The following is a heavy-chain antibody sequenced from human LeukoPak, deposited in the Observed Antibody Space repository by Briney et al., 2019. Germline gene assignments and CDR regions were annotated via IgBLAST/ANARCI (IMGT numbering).Heavy chain of an antibody. J-gene: IGHJ4*02. D-gene: IGHD4-17*01. CDR3: VRDRYPDHGDYTYY. V-gene: IGHV3-33*01. Sequence: GGSLRLSCTASRFPFRSCGMHWVRQAPGKGLEWVAVIWYDGITKYYADSVKGRLTISRDNSKNRLYLQMNSLRGEDTAVYYCVRDRYPDHGDYTYYWGQGTLVTVSS. CDR2: IWYDGITK. CDR1: RFPFRSCG.